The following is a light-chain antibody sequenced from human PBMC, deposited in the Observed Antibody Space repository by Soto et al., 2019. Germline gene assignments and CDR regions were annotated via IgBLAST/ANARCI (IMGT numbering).Light chain of an antibody. V-gene: IGKV1-39*01. Sequence: DIQMTQSPSSLSASVGDRVTITCRASQSITNYLNWYQQKPGKAPKLLIYAASSLQSGVPSRFSGSGSGTDFTLTISSLQPEDFAVYYCQQRSNWPTFGQGTRLEI. CDR3: QQRSNWPT. CDR1: QSITNY. CDR2: AAS. J-gene: IGKJ5*01.